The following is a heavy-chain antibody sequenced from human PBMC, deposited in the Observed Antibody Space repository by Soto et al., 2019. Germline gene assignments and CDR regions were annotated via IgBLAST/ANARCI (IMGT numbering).Heavy chain of an antibody. CDR1: GGSLSGSY. CDR2: IHHSGST. CDR3: ASPGYCSDGTCYPDY. J-gene: IGHJ4*02. D-gene: IGHD2-15*01. V-gene: IGHV4-34*01. Sequence: QVQLQQWGAGLLKPSETLSLTCAVYGGSLSGSYWSWIRQPPGTGLEWIGEIHHSGSTYYNPSLKGRVNLWGDTSKDQVSLKVNSVTAADTGVYYCASPGYCSDGTCYPDYWGQGTLVTVSS.